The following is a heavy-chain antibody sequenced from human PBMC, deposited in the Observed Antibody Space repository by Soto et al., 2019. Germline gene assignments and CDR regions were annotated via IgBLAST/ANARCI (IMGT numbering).Heavy chain of an antibody. CDR1: KFIFSDYW. Sequence: GGSLRLSCAASKFIFSDYWMSWVRQAPGRGLAWVATIKKDGSEKYYVDSVRGRFTISRDNAKNSLDLQMSSLRVEDAAVYYCVRIRGNQSTYYYYYGMDGWGQGTTVTVSS. V-gene: IGHV3-7*01. CDR3: VRIRGNQSTYYYYYGMDG. CDR2: IKKDGSEK. J-gene: IGHJ6*02. D-gene: IGHD3-10*01.